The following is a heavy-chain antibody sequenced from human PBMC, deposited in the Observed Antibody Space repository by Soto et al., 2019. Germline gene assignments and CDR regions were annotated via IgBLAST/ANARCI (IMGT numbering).Heavy chain of an antibody. D-gene: IGHD3-10*01. V-gene: IGHV4-30-2*01. CDR3: AGPGRSGDFDY. CDR1: GGSISSGGYS. CDR2: IYHSGST. J-gene: IGHJ4*02. Sequence: SETLSLTCAVSGGSISSGGYSWSWIRQPPGKGLEWIGYIYHSGSTYYNPSLKSRVTISVDRSKNQFSLKLSSVTAADTAVYYCAGPGRSGDFDYWGQGTLVTVSS.